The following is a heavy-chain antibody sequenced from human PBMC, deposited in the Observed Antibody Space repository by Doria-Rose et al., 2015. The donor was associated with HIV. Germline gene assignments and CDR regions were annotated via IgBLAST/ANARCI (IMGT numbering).Heavy chain of an antibody. CDR3: ARIKSSRWYHKYYFDF. CDR1: GVSLSSPGMG. D-gene: IGHD6-13*01. J-gene: IGHJ4*02. CDR2: IFSDDER. Sequence: QVILKESGPVLVKPTETLTLTCTVSGVSLSSPGMGVSWIRQPPGKALEWLANIFSDDERSYTTSLKSRLTISRGTSKSQVVLTMTDMDPVDTATYYCARIKSSRWYHKYYFDFWGQGTLVIVSA. V-gene: IGHV2-26*01.